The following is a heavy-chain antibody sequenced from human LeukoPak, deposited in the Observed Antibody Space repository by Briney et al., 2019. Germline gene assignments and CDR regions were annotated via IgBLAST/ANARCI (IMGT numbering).Heavy chain of an antibody. D-gene: IGHD2-15*01. CDR3: AKDRLTYYYYGMDV. CDR1: GFTFSDYT. Sequence: PGGSLRLSRAASGFTFSDYTMNWVRQAPGKGLEWVACITTRSSYMYYADSVKGRFTISRDNAKNSLYLQMNSLRAEDTAVYYCAKDRLTYYYYGMDVWGQGTTVTVSS. V-gene: IGHV3-21*01. CDR2: ITTRSSYM. J-gene: IGHJ6*02.